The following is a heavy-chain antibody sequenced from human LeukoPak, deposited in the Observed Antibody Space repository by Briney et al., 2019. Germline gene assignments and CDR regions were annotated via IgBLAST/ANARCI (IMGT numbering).Heavy chain of an antibody. D-gene: IGHD1-7*01. V-gene: IGHV3-13*01. CDR2: IGAAGDT. CDR1: GFTFSSND. Sequence: GGSLRLSCAASGFTFSSNDMHWVRQATGKGLEWVSAIGAAGDTYYPGSVKGRFTISRENAKNSLYLQMNSLRAGHTAVYYCARGKGGNWNYAIFNYWGQGTLVTVSS. CDR3: ARGKGGNWNYAIFNY. J-gene: IGHJ4*01.